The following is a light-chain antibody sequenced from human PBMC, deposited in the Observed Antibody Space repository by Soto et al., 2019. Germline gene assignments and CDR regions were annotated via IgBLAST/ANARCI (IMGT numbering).Light chain of an antibody. CDR2: MGS. Sequence: DIVMTQSPVSLPVTPGEPASISCRSSQSLLHSHGYTYLDWYLQKPGQSPQLLIYMGSTRASGVPDRFSGRGSDTDFTLKISRVEAEDVGGYYCMQALQIPLTFGGGTKVEIK. J-gene: IGKJ4*01. CDR3: MQALQIPLT. V-gene: IGKV2-28*01. CDR1: QSLLHSHGYTY.